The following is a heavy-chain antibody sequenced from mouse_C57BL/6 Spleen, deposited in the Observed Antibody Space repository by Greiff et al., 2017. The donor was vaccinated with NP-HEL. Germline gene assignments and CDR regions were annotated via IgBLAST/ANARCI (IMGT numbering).Heavy chain of an antibody. Sequence: QVQLQQSGAELVRPGASVTLSCKASGYTFTDYEMHWVKQTPVHGLEWIGAIDPETGGTAYNQKFKGKAILTADKSSSTAYMELRSLTSEDSAVYYCTRPISTVVATPFDYWGQGTTLTVSS. CDR3: TRPISTVVATPFDY. V-gene: IGHV1-15*01. CDR1: GYTFTDYE. D-gene: IGHD1-1*01. J-gene: IGHJ2*01. CDR2: IDPETGGT.